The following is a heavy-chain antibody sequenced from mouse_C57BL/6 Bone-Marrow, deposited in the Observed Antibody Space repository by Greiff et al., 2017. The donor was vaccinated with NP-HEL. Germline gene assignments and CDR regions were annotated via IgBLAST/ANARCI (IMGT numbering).Heavy chain of an antibody. CDR3: ARYYYYGSYWYFDV. V-gene: IGHV1-81*01. Sequence: QVQLQQSGAELARPGASVKLSCKASGYTFTSYGISWVKQRTGQGLEWIGEIYPRRGNTYYNEKFKGKATLTADKSSSTAYMELRSLTSEDSAVYFCARYYYYGSYWYFDVWGTGTTVTVSS. CDR2: IYPRRGNT. D-gene: IGHD1-1*01. CDR1: GYTFTSYG. J-gene: IGHJ1*03.